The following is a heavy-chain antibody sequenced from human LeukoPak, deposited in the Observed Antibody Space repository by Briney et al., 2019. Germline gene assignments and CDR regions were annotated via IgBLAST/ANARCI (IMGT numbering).Heavy chain of an antibody. V-gene: IGHV1-24*01. D-gene: IGHD6-19*01. CDR2: FDPEDGET. CDR1: GYTLTELS. Sequence: ASVEVSCKVSGYTLTELSMHWVRQAPGKGLGWMGGFDPEDGETIYAQKFQGRVTMTEDTSTDTAYMELSSLRSEDTAVYYCATDAAGIAVAGTNFVFDYWGQGTLVTVSS. CDR3: ATDAAGIAVAGTNFVFDY. J-gene: IGHJ4*02.